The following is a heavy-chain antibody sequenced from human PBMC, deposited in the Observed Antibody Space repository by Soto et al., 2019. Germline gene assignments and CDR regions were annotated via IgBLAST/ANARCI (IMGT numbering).Heavy chain of an antibody. CDR3: ARGSLGPDY. Sequence: SETLSLSCTVSSASLSNYYWSWIRQPAGKGLEWIGRIFPTGNTDYNPSLRSRVTMSVDTSKNQFSLKLNSVTAADTAVYYCARGSLGPDYWGPGTLVTVSS. D-gene: IGHD1-26*01. V-gene: IGHV4-4*07. J-gene: IGHJ4*02. CDR2: IFPTGNT. CDR1: SASLSNYY.